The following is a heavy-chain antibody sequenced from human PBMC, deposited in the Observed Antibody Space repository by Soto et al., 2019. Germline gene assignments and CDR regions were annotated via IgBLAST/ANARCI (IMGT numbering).Heavy chain of an antibody. CDR2: IYYSGST. Sequence: SETLSLTCTVSGGSISSGGYYWSWIRQHPGKGLEWIGYIYYSGSTYYNPSLKSRVTISVDTSKNQFSLKLSSVTAADTAVYYCARDHGSSSTWFDPWGQGTLVTVSS. V-gene: IGHV4-31*03. CDR3: ARDHGSSSTWFDP. J-gene: IGHJ5*02. D-gene: IGHD6-6*01. CDR1: GGSISSGGYY.